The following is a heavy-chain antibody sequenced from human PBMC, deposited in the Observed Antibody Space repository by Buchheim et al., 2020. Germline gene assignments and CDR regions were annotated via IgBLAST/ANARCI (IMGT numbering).Heavy chain of an antibody. CDR3: ARGGGYYFGP. J-gene: IGHJ5*02. D-gene: IGHD3-3*01. Sequence: EVQLVDSGGGLVQPGGSLRLSCAASGFTFSDYWMSWVRQAPGKGLEWVANINQDGSEKCYVDSVKGRFTISRDKAKNSLDLQMNSLRAEDTAVYYCARGGGYYFGPWGQGTL. V-gene: IGHV3-7*01. CDR1: GFTFSDYW. CDR2: INQDGSEK.